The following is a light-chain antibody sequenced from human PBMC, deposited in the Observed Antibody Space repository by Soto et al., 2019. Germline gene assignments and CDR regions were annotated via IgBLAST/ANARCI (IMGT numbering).Light chain of an antibody. J-gene: IGLJ3*02. CDR1: SSNIGSSY. V-gene: IGLV1-47*01. CDR2: RNN. CDR3: AAWDDSVNGWV. Sequence: QSVLTQPPSASGTPGQRVTISCSESSSNIGSSYVYWYQQLPGMAPKLLIYRNNQRPSGVPDRFSGSKSSTSASQAISGLRSEDEADYHCAAWDDSVNGWVFGGGTKLNVL.